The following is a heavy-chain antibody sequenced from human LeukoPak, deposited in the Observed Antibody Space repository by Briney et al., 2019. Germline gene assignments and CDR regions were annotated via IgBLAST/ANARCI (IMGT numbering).Heavy chain of an antibody. D-gene: IGHD2-2*01. V-gene: IGHV1-69*05. CDR3: ARSGDYCSSTSCYPYYYYIDV. CDR1: GGTFSSYA. J-gene: IGHJ6*03. Sequence: ASVKVSCKVSGGTFSSYAISWVRQAPGQGLEWMGGIIPIFGTANYAQKFQGRVTITTDESTSTAYMELSSLRSEDTAVYYCARSGDYCSSTSCYPYYYYIDVWGKGTTVTVSS. CDR2: IIPIFGTA.